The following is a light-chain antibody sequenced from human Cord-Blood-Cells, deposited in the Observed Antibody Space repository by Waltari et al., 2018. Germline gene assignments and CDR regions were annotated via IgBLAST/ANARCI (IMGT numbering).Light chain of an antibody. CDR3: GTWDSSLSAGV. J-gene: IGLJ3*02. Sequence: QSVLTQPPSVSAAPGQKVTISCSGSSPNIGNNYVSWYQQLPGTAPKLLIYANNKRPSGIPDRFSGSNSGTSATLGITGLQTGDEADYYCGTWDSSLSAGVFGGGTKLTVL. CDR1: SPNIGNNY. V-gene: IGLV1-51*01. CDR2: ANN.